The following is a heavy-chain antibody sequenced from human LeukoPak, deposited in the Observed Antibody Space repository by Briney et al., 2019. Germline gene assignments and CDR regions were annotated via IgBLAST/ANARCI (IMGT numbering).Heavy chain of an antibody. CDR2: IYYSGST. V-gene: IGHV4-59*12. Sequence: SEALSLTCTVSGGSISSYYWSWIRQPPGKGLGWIGYIYYSGSTNYTPSLKSRVTISVDTSKNQFSLKLSSVTAADTAVYYCARGFWSGSYPYFDYWGQGTLVTVSS. D-gene: IGHD3-3*01. J-gene: IGHJ4*02. CDR1: GGSISSYY. CDR3: ARGFWSGSYPYFDY.